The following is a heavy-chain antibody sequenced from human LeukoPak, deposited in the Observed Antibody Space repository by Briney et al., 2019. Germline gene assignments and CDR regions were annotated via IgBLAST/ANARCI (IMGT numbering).Heavy chain of an antibody. J-gene: IGHJ6*02. Sequence: GGSLRLSCAASGFTFSNAWMSWVRQAPGKGLEWVGRIKSKTDGGTTDYAAPVKGRFTISRDDSKNTLYLQMNSLKTEDTAVYYCTTDKILASQLELRWENYYYYYGMDVWGQGTTVTVSS. CDR2: IKSKTDGGTT. CDR1: GFTFSNAW. V-gene: IGHV3-15*01. D-gene: IGHD1-7*01. CDR3: TTDKILASQLELRWENYYYYYGMDV.